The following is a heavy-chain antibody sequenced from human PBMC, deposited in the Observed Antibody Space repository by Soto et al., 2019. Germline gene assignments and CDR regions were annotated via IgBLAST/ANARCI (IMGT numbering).Heavy chain of an antibody. V-gene: IGHV3-33*01. CDR3: VRDGGGAHDP. D-gene: IGHD3-16*01. CDR2: IWYDGSNK. CDR1: GFTFGSYG. J-gene: IGHJ5*02. Sequence: QVQLVESGGGVVQPGRSLRLSCAASGFTFGSYGMHWVRQAPGKGLEWVAVIWYDGSNKYHADSVKGRFTNSRDNSKNTIYLQMNSLRVEDTAVCHCVRDGGGAHDPWGPGILVTVSS.